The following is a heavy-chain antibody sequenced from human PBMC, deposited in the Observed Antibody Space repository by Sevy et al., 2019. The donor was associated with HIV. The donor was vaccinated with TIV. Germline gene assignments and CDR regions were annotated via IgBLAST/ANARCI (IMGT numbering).Heavy chain of an antibody. V-gene: IGHV1-58*01. CDR3: AADQKDSSNLYYYYYYGMDV. D-gene: IGHD3-22*01. CDR1: GFTFTSSA. CDR2: IVVGSGNT. Sequence: ASVKVSCKASGFTFTSSAVQWVRQARGQRLEWIGWIVVGSGNTNYAQKFQERVTITRDMSTSTAYMELSSLRSEDTAVYYCAADQKDSSNLYYYYYYGMDVWGQGTTVTVSS. J-gene: IGHJ6*02.